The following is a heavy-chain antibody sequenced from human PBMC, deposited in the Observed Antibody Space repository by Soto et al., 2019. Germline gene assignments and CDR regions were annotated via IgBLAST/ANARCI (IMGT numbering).Heavy chain of an antibody. D-gene: IGHD2-8*01. CDR3: AADATAWQQMVPSDY. J-gene: IGHJ4*02. CDR2: IAVGSGYT. Sequence: SVKVSCKASGFTFTSSAFQWVRQARGQRLEWIGWIAVGSGYTNYAQRFQDRVTLTRDMSTATTYMKLSRLTSEDTAIYYCAADATAWQQMVPSDYWGQGTLVTVSS. CDR1: GFTFTSSA. V-gene: IGHV1-58*01.